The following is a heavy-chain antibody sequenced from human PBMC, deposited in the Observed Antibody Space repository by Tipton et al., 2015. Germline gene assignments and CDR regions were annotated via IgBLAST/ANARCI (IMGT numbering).Heavy chain of an antibody. Sequence: GLVKPSETLSLTCTVSGGSISRYYWSWIRQPPGKGLEWIGYIYYSGSTNYNPSLKSRVTISIDRFKNQFSLKLSSVTAADTAVYYCASPSLPHDRGDYYFQSWGQGSLVTVSS. CDR2: IYYSGST. CDR1: GGSISRYY. J-gene: IGHJ4*02. V-gene: IGHV4-59*08. D-gene: IGHD2-21*02. CDR3: ASPSLPHDRGDYYFQS.